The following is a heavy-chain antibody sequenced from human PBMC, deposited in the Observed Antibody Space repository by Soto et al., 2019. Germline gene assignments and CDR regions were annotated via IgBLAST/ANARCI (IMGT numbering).Heavy chain of an antibody. V-gene: IGHV1-69*13. CDR1: GGTFSSYA. CDR2: IIPIFGTA. Sequence: SVKVSCKASGGTFSSYAISWVRQAPGQGLEWMGGIIPIFGTANYAQKFQGRVTVTADESTSTAYMELSSLRSEDTAVYYCARDLDTAMVDYYYYGMDVWGQGTTVTVS. J-gene: IGHJ6*02. D-gene: IGHD5-18*01. CDR3: ARDLDTAMVDYYYYGMDV.